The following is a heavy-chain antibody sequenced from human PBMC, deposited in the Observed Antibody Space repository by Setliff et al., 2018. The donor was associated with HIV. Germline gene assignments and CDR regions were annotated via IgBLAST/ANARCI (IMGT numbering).Heavy chain of an antibody. CDR2: IYTSGST. CDR3: AICGGDCYSLDY. Sequence: PSETLSLTCSVSGGVSGGDMGVHDWSWIRQPPGKGLEWIGYIYTSGSTNYNPSLKNRVTISVDTSKNTFSLKLSSVAAADTAVYYCAICGGDCYSLDYWGQGTLVTVS. J-gene: IGHJ4*02. CDR1: GGVSGGDMGVHD. V-gene: IGHV4-61*08. D-gene: IGHD2-21*02.